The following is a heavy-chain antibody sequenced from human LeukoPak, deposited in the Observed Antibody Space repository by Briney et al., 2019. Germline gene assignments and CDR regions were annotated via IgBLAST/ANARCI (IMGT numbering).Heavy chain of an antibody. Sequence: PSETLSLTCTVSGGSISGYYWSWIRQPAGKGLEWIGRIYTSGSTSYNPSLKSRVTMSVDTSKNQLSLKLSSVTAADTAVYYCARDSGNYYYYMDVWGKGTTVTVSS. CDR3: ARDSGNYYYYMDV. D-gene: IGHD1-26*01. J-gene: IGHJ6*03. CDR2: IYTSGST. V-gene: IGHV4-4*07. CDR1: GGSISGYY.